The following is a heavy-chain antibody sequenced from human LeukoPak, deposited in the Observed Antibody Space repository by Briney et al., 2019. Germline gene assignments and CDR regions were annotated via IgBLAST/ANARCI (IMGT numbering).Heavy chain of an antibody. Sequence: ASVKVSCKASGYTFTGYYMHWVRQAPGQRLEWMGWINPNSGGTNYAQKFQGRVTMTRDTSISTAYMELSRLRSDDTAVYYCARAEYQLPGPFDYWGQGTLVTVSS. D-gene: IGHD2-2*01. CDR3: ARAEYQLPGPFDY. CDR2: INPNSGGT. J-gene: IGHJ4*02. CDR1: GYTFTGYY. V-gene: IGHV1-2*02.